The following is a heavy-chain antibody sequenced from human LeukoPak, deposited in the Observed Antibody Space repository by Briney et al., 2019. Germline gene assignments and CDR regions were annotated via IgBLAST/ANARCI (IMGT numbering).Heavy chain of an antibody. CDR1: GGSVSSGSYY. Sequence: PSETLSLTCTVSGGSVSSGSYYWSWIRQPPGKGLEWIGYIYYSGSTNYNPSLKSRVTISVDTSKNQFSLKLSSVTAADTAVYYCARGYDYVWGSPYSDYPYFDYWGQGTLVTVSS. J-gene: IGHJ4*02. CDR2: IYYSGST. V-gene: IGHV4-61*01. D-gene: IGHD3-16*01. CDR3: ARGYDYVWGSPYSDYPYFDY.